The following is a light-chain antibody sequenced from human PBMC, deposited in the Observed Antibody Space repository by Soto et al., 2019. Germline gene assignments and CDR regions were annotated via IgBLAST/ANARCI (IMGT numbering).Light chain of an antibody. J-gene: IGKJ4*01. CDR3: QQRRHSPVT. V-gene: IGKV3-11*01. CDR1: QSVHSY. Sequence: EIVLTQSPATLSLSPGDRATLFCRASQSVHSYLAWYRLKPGQAPRLLIYDASNRATGIPARFSGSGPGTDVILTLSSLEPEDFAVYYCQQRRHSPVTFGGGTRVEIK. CDR2: DAS.